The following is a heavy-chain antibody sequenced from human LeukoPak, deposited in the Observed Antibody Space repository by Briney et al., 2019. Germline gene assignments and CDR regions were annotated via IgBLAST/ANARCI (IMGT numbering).Heavy chain of an antibody. CDR3: ARRANDYDILTGYYYYYYYGMDV. CDR1: GYTFTSYD. Sequence: ASVKVSCKASGYTFTSYDINWVRQATGQGLEWMGWMNPNSGNTGYAQKFQGRVTMTRNTSISTAYMELSSLRSEDTAVYYCARRANDYDILTGYYYYYYYGMDVWGQGTTVTVSS. CDR2: MNPNSGNT. J-gene: IGHJ6*02. D-gene: IGHD3-9*01. V-gene: IGHV1-8*01.